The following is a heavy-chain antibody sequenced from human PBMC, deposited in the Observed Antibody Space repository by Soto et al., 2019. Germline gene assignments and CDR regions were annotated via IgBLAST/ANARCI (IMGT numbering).Heavy chain of an antibody. CDR2: VSGRGGDT. J-gene: IGHJ4*02. D-gene: IGHD3-3*01. Sequence: EVHLLQSGGGLVQPGGSLRLSCAASGFSFSSFALSWVRQSPGKGLEWVAAVSGRGGDTYYANSVKGRFTISRDNSQNTLLLQMNSLRAEDAAIYDCEKDPDYDFWSGFSAVYFDYWGQGTLVTVSS. V-gene: IGHV3-23*01. CDR1: GFSFSSFA. CDR3: EKDPDYDFWSGFSAVYFDY.